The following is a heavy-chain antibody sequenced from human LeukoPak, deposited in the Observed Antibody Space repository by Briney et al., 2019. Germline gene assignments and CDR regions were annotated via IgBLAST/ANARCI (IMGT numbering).Heavy chain of an antibody. V-gene: IGHV1-46*01. Sequence: ASVKVSCKASGYTFTSYYMHWVRQAPGQGLEWMGIINPSGGSTSYAQKFQGRVTMTRDTSTSTVYMELSSLRSEDTAVYYCARGGQYYDILTGYYIADYWGQGTLSPSPQ. CDR3: ARGGQYYDILTGYYIADY. D-gene: IGHD3-9*01. CDR2: INPSGGST. J-gene: IGHJ4*02. CDR1: GYTFTSYY.